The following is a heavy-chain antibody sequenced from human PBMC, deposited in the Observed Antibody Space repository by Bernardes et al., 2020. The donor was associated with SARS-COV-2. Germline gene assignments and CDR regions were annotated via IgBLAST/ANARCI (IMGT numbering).Heavy chain of an antibody. Sequence: ASVKVSCKASGYTFTSYYMHWVRQAPGQGLEWMGIINPSGGSTSYAQKFQGRVTMTRDTSTSTVYMELSSLRSEDTAVYYCARMIIAGILTGYSRHQYYYYGMDVWGQGTTVTVSS. V-gene: IGHV1-46*01. J-gene: IGHJ6*02. CDR1: GYTFTSYY. D-gene: IGHD3-9*01. CDR2: INPSGGST. CDR3: ARMIIAGILTGYSRHQYYYYGMDV.